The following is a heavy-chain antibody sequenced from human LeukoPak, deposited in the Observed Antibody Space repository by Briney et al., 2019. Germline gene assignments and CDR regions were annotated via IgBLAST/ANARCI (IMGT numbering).Heavy chain of an antibody. V-gene: IGHV4-34*01. CDR3: ARDRDWNSGFDY. D-gene: IGHD1-7*01. J-gene: IGHJ4*02. Sequence: SETLSLTCAVYGGSFSGFYWTWIRQSPGKGLEWIGEINQSGSTTYNPSLKSRVTISVDTLKNQFSLKLSSVTAADTAVYYCARDRDWNSGFDYWGQGTLVTVSS. CDR2: INQSGST. CDR1: GGSFSGFY.